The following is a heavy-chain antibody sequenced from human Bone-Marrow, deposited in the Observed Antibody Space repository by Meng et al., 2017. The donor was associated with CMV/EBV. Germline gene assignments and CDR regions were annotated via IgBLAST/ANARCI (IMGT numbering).Heavy chain of an antibody. Sequence: GESLKISCAACGFTFSSYDMHWVRQATGKGLEWVSAIGTAGDTYYPGSVKGQFTISRENAKNSLYLQMNSLRAGDTAVYYCARQWEFVSPLDHWGQGTLVTVSS. CDR3: ARQWEFVSPLDH. CDR2: IGTAGDT. D-gene: IGHD1-26*01. J-gene: IGHJ4*02. V-gene: IGHV3-13*03. CDR1: GFTFSSYD.